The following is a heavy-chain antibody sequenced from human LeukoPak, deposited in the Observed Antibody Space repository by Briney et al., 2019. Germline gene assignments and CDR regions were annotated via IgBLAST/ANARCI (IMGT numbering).Heavy chain of an antibody. V-gene: IGHV3-23*01. CDR1: GFTFSGYA. CDR2: ISGSGGST. CDR3: AKEGRANWGSYSDY. J-gene: IGHJ4*02. D-gene: IGHD7-27*01. Sequence: PGGSLRLSCAASGFTFSGYAMSWVRQAPGKGLEWVSAISGSGGSTYYADSVKGRFTISRDNSKNTLYLQMNSLRAEDTAVYYCAKEGRANWGSYSDYWGQGTLVTVSS.